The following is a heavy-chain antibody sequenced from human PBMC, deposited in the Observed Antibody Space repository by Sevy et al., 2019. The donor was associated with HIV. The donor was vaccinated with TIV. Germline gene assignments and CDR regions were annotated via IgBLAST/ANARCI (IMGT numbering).Heavy chain of an antibody. CDR3: ARENQRGVPSGLDI. CDR1: GYRFTGYY. CDR2: INPKSGGT. V-gene: IGHV1-2*04. Sequence: ASVKVSCKASGYRFTGYYMNWVRQAPGQGLEWMGWINPKSGGTNYAKKFQGWVTMTRDTSISTVYMELSRLRSDDTAVYYGARENQRGVPSGLDIWGQGTVVTVSS. J-gene: IGHJ3*02.